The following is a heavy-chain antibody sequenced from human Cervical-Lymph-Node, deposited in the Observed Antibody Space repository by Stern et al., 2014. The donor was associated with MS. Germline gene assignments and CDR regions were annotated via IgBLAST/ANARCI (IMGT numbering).Heavy chain of an antibody. V-gene: IGHV4-30-4*01. Sequence: QVQLQESGPGLVKPSQTLSLTCAVSGGSISSGEYYWSWIRQSPGKGLEWIGYIHYSGTTYYNPSLKSRVTMSVDTSKNQFSLKLSSVTAADTAIYYCSRDADVYSRVFGYWGRGTLVTVSS. D-gene: IGHD5-24*01. CDR3: SRDADVYSRVFGY. CDR2: IHYSGTT. CDR1: GGSISSGEYY. J-gene: IGHJ4*02.